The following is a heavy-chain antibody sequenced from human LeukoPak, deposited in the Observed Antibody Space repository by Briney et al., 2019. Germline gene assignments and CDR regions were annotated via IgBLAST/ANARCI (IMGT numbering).Heavy chain of an antibody. CDR3: ARSYSSSSYDAFDI. D-gene: IGHD6-13*01. J-gene: IGHJ3*02. CDR1: GFTFSSYG. CDR2: IWYDGSNK. Sequence: PGGSLRLSCAASGFTFSSYGMHWVRQAPGKGLEWVALIWYDGSNKYYADSVEGRFTISRDNSKNTLYLQMNSLRAEDTAVYYCARSYSSSSYDAFDIWGQGTMVTVSS. V-gene: IGHV3-33*01.